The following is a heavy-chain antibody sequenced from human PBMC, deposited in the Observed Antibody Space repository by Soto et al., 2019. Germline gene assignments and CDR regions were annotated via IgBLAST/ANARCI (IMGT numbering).Heavy chain of an antibody. Sequence: GGSLRLSCAASGFTFSSYAMSWVRQAPGKGLEWVSAISGSGGSTYYADSVKGRFTISRDNSKNTLYLQMNSLRAEDTAVYYCAKDEAIAAATWSFVGWFDPWGQGTLVTVCS. V-gene: IGHV3-23*01. CDR1: GFTFSSYA. CDR3: AKDEAIAAATWSFVGWFDP. CDR2: ISGSGGST. J-gene: IGHJ5*02. D-gene: IGHD6-13*01.